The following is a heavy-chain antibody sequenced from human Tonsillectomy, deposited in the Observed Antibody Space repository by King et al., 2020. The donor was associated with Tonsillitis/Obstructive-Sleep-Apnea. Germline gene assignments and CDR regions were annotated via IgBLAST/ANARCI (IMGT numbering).Heavy chain of an antibody. CDR1: GFTFSSYA. CDR2: ISYDGSNK. V-gene: IGHV3-30*04. D-gene: IGHD2-21*02. CDR3: AREDVGWGGDSQYYFDY. J-gene: IGHJ4*02. Sequence: HVQLVESGGGVVQPGRSLRLSCVASGFTFSSYAVHWVRQAPGKGLEWVAVISYDGSNKYYADSVKGRFTISRDNSKNTLYLQMNSLRAEDTAVYYCAREDVGWGGDSQYYFDYWGQGTLVTVSS.